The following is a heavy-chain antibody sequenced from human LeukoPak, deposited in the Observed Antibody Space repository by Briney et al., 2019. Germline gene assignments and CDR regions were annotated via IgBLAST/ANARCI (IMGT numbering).Heavy chain of an antibody. CDR3: ARHVSSTYYWFDP. D-gene: IGHD1-26*01. CDR2: INHSGST. V-gene: IGHV4-34*01. Sequence: SETLSLTCAVYGGSFSGYYWSWIRQPPGKGLEWIGEINHSGSTNYNPSLKSRVTISVDTSKNQFSLKLSSVTAADTAVYYCARHVSSTYYWFDPWGQGSLVTVSS. J-gene: IGHJ5*02. CDR1: GGSFSGYY.